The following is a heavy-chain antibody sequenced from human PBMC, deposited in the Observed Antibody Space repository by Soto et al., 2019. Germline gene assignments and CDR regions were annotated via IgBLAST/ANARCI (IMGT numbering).Heavy chain of an antibody. J-gene: IGHJ6*03. CDR3: ARVLRIFGVVMEKYYYYMDV. V-gene: IGHV1-18*01. CDR2: ISAYNGNT. CDR1: GYTFTSYG. D-gene: IGHD3-3*01. Sequence: ASVKVSCKASGYTFTSYGISWVRQAPGQGLEWMGWISAYNGNTNYAQKLQGRVTMTTDTSTSTAYMELRSLRSDDPAVCYCARVLRIFGVVMEKYYYYMDVWGKGTTVTVSS.